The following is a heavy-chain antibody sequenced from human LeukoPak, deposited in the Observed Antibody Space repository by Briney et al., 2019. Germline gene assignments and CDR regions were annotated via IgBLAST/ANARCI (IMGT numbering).Heavy chain of an antibody. D-gene: IGHD3-10*01. J-gene: IGHJ2*01. CDR2: IKQDGGEK. V-gene: IGHV3-7*01. Sequence: GGSLRLSCAASGFTFSNYAMSWVRQAPGKGLEWVANIKQDGGEKYYVDSVKGRFTISRDNAKNSLYLQMNSLRAEDTAVYYCARALLWFRELFIDWYFDLWGRGTLVTVSS. CDR1: GFTFSNYA. CDR3: ARALLWFRELFIDWYFDL.